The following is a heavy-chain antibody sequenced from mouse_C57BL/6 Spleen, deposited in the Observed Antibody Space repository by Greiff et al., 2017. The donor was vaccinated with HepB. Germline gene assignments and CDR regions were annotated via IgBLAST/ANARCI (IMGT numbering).Heavy chain of an antibody. CDR1: GFTFSSYA. D-gene: IGHD2-5*01. J-gene: IGHJ2*01. CDR3: AREGTTIVTGDYFDY. CDR2: ISDGGSYT. V-gene: IGHV5-4*01. Sequence: EVMLVESGGGLVKPGGSLKLSCAASGFTFSSYAMSWVRQTPEKRLEWVATISDGGSYTYYPDNVKGRFTISSDNAKNNLYLQMSHLKSEDTAMYYCAREGTTIVTGDYFDYWGQGTTLTVSS.